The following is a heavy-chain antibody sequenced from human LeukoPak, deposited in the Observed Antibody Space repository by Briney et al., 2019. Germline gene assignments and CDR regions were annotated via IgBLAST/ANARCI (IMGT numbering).Heavy chain of an antibody. Sequence: GGSLRLSCAASGFTFSTYAMSWVRQAPGKGLEWVSTISGSGGSTYYADSVKGRFTISRDSSKNTLYLQMNSLRAEDTAIYYCARDWGAAGLWDYWGQGTLVTVSS. D-gene: IGHD6-13*01. CDR3: ARDWGAAGLWDY. CDR2: ISGSGGST. J-gene: IGHJ4*02. V-gene: IGHV3-23*01. CDR1: GFTFSTYA.